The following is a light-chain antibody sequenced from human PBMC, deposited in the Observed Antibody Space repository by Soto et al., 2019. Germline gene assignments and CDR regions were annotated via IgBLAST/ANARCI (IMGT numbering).Light chain of an antibody. J-gene: IGLJ2*01. Sequence: QSVLTQPPSVSAAPVQTVTISCSGSSSNIGNNYVSWYQQLPGTAPKLLIYDNNKRPSGIPDRFSGSKSGTSATLGITGLQTGDEADYYCGTWDSSLSAGRVFGGGTKVTVL. CDR2: DNN. CDR3: GTWDSSLSAGRV. V-gene: IGLV1-51*01. CDR1: SSNIGNNY.